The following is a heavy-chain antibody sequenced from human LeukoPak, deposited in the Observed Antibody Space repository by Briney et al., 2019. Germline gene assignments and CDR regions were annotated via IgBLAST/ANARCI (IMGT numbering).Heavy chain of an antibody. D-gene: IGHD1-1*01. CDR2: IYHSGSP. Sequence: SETLSLTCAVSGGSISSNNWWGWVRQPPGKGLEWIGEIYHSGSPNYNPSLKNRVTISVDKSRNHFSLNLSSVTAADTAVYYCARVNINNWHSCDYWGQGTLVTVSS. V-gene: IGHV4-4*02. CDR3: ARVNINNWHSCDY. J-gene: IGHJ4*02. CDR1: GGSISSNNW.